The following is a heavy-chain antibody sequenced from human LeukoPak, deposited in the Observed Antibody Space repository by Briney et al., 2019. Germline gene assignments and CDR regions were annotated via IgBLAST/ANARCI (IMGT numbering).Heavy chain of an antibody. CDR1: GFTFSSYS. Sequence: GGSLRLSCAASGFTFSSYSMNWVRQAPGKGLEWVSSISSSSSYIYYADSVKGRFTISRDNAKNSLYLQMNSLRAEDTAVYYCARDGYCSGGSCYTDYWGQGTLVTVSS. CDR2: ISSSSSYI. V-gene: IGHV3-21*01. D-gene: IGHD2-15*01. CDR3: ARDGYCSGGSCYTDY. J-gene: IGHJ4*02.